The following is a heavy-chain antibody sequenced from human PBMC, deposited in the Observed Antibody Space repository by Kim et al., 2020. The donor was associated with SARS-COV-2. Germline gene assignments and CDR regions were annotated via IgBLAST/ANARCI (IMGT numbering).Heavy chain of an antibody. D-gene: IGHD4-17*01. CDR1: GFTFSSYD. CDR3: ARGSNSGEVDY. J-gene: IGHJ4*02. V-gene: IGHV3-13*01. CDR2: IGTAGDT. Sequence: GGSLRLSCAASGFTFSSYDMHWVRQATGKGLEWVSAIGTAGDTNYPGSVKGRFTISRENAKNSLYLQMNSLRAGDTAVYYCARGSNSGEVDYWGQGTLVTVSS.